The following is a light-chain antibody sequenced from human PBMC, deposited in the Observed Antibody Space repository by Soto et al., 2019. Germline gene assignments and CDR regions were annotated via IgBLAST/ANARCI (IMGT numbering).Light chain of an antibody. CDR1: QSVPGNY. V-gene: IGKV3-20*01. CDR2: GAS. Sequence: PGERATLSCRASQSVPGNYLAWLQHKPGQSPRLLIYGASSRATGIPDRFSGSGSGTDFTLTISRLEPEDFAVYYCQQYTSPPWTLGQATTVETK. J-gene: IGKJ1*01. CDR3: QQYTSPPWT.